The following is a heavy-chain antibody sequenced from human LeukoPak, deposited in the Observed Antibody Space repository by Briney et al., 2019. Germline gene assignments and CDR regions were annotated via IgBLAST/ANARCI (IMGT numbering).Heavy chain of an antibody. J-gene: IGHJ4*02. Sequence: GGSLRLSCAASGFTFSSYGMHWVRQAPGKGLEWVAVISSDGSNKYYADSVKGRFTISRDNSKNTLYLQMNSLRAEDTAVYYCAKGAAAGRWRGFDYWGQGTLVTVSS. CDR3: AKGAAAGRWRGFDY. CDR2: ISSDGSNK. V-gene: IGHV3-30*18. CDR1: GFTFSSYG. D-gene: IGHD6-13*01.